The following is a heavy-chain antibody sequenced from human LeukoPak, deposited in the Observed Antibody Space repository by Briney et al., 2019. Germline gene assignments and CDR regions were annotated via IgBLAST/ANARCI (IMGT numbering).Heavy chain of an antibody. CDR1: GFTFSSYE. CDR3: ATLGPVGATGGY. V-gene: IGHV3-48*03. D-gene: IGHD1-26*01. CDR2: ISSSGSTI. J-gene: IGHJ4*02. Sequence: GSLRLSCAASGFTFSSYEMNWVRQAPGKGLEWVSYISSSGSTIYYADSVKGRFTISRDNAKSSLYLQMNSLRAEYTAVYYCATLGPVGATGGYWGQGTLVTVSS.